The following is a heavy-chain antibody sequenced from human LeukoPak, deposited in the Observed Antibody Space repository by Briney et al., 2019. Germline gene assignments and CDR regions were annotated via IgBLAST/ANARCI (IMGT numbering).Heavy chain of an antibody. D-gene: IGHD4-17*01. V-gene: IGHV1-8*01. Sequence: EASVKVSCKASGYTFTSYDINWVRQATGQGLEWMGWMNPNSGNTGYAQKFQGRVTMTRNTSISTAYMELSSLRSEDTAVYYCARIGYGDYVAKRYYYDGMAVWGQGTTVTASS. CDR3: ARIGYGDYVAKRYYYDGMAV. CDR2: MNPNSGNT. J-gene: IGHJ6*02. CDR1: GYTFTSYD.